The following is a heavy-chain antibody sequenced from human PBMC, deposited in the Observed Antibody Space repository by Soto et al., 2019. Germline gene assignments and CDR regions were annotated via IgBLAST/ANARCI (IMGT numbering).Heavy chain of an antibody. CDR1: GFSLTTSGVG. Sequence: QITLKESGPTVVKPTDTLTLTCTFSGFSLTTSGVGVGWVRQSPGKAPEWLALIYWDDDKRYSTSLKSRLTIPKDTSKSQVVLTMANVDPADTATYYCAHRVLRTVFGLVTTTAIYFDFWGQGTPVVVSS. V-gene: IGHV2-5*02. CDR3: AHRVLRTVFGLVTTTAIYFDF. CDR2: IYWDDDK. D-gene: IGHD3-3*01. J-gene: IGHJ4*02.